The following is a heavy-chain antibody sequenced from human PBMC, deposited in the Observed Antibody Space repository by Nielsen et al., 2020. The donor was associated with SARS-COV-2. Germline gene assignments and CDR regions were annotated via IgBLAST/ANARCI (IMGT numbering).Heavy chain of an antibody. Sequence: SETLSLTCTVSGGSISSGGYYWSWIRQHPGKGLEWIGYIYYSGSTYYNPSLKSRVSMTIDTSKNQFSLNLSSLTAADTAVYYCARDAVGAKFFHYWGQGTLVTVSS. CDR2: IYYSGST. CDR3: ARDAVGAKFFHY. V-gene: IGHV4-31*03. CDR1: GGSISSGGYY. D-gene: IGHD1-26*01. J-gene: IGHJ4*02.